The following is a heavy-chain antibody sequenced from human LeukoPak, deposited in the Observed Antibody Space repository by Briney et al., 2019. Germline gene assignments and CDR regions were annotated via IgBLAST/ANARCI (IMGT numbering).Heavy chain of an antibody. CDR1: GGSISSGDYY. CDR3: ARAEIDYGSGN. J-gene: IGHJ4*02. Sequence: SQTLSLTCTVSGGSISSGDYYWSWIRQPPGKGLEWIGYIYYSGSTYYNPSLKSRVTISVDTSKNQFCLKLSSVTAADTAVYYCARAEIDYGSGNWGQGTLVTVSS. V-gene: IGHV4-30-4*08. D-gene: IGHD4-17*01. CDR2: IYYSGST.